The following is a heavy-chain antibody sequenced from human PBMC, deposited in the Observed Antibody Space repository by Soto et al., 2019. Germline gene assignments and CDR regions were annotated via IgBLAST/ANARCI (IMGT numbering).Heavy chain of an antibody. D-gene: IGHD6-6*01. CDR1: GFTFDDYA. Sequence: EVQLVESGGVLVQPGRSLRLSFAASGFTFDDYAMHWVRQAPGKGLEWVLGIRWNSGSIGYADSVKGRFTISRDNAKNSLDLQMNSLRAEDTALYYCAKDISIAARRPDGMDVWGQGTTVTVSS. CDR3: AKDISIAARRPDGMDV. J-gene: IGHJ6*02. V-gene: IGHV3-9*01. CDR2: IRWNSGSI.